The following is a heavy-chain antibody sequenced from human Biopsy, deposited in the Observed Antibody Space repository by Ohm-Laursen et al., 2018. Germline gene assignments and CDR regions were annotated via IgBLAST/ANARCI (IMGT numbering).Heavy chain of an antibody. CDR1: GGSSSGYY. V-gene: IGHV4-34*01. J-gene: IGHJ4*02. CDR2: INHSGST. Sequence: SDTLSLTCAVYGGSSSGYYWSWIRQPPGKGLEWIGEINHSGSTNYNPSLKSRVTISVDTSKNQFSLKLSSVTAADTAVYYCARGRLRAVARFDYWGQGTLVTVSS. CDR3: ARGRLRAVARFDY. D-gene: IGHD6-19*01.